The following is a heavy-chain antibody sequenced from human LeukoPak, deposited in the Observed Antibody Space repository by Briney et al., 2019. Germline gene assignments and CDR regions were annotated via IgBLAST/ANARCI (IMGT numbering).Heavy chain of an antibody. CDR2: VYYTGYS. CDR1: GSLISSSGNFY. J-gene: IGHJ6*02. CDR3: ARQGAITARRTHYYAMDV. Sequence: SETLSLTCSVSGSLISSSGNFYWGWIRQVPGKGLEWIGSVYYTGYSYDNPSLKSRVTVSVDTSKNQFSLKLNSVTAADTAIYYCARQGAITARRTHYYAMDVWGPGTTVTVSS. D-gene: IGHD1-20*01. V-gene: IGHV4-39*01.